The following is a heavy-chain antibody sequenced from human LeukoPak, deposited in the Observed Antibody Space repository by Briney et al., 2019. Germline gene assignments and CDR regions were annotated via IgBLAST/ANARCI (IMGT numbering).Heavy chain of an antibody. CDR2: ISSSSSYI. CDR1: GFTFSSYA. D-gene: IGHD5-18*01. Sequence: GGSLRLSCAASGFTFSSYAMSWVRQAPGKGLEWVSSISSSSSYIYYADSVKGRFTISRDNAKNSLYLQMNSLRAEDTAVYYCARVGGYSYGTWIDYWGQGTLVTVSS. V-gene: IGHV3-21*01. J-gene: IGHJ4*02. CDR3: ARVGGYSYGTWIDY.